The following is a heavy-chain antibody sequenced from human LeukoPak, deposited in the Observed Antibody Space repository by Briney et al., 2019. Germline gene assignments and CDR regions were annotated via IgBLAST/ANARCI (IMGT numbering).Heavy chain of an antibody. D-gene: IGHD6-13*01. CDR3: ASTSGSSSYFQH. CDR2: ISGSGGST. Sequence: PGGSLRLSCAASGFTFSSYAMSWVRQAPGKGLEWVSAISGSGGSTYYADSVKGRFTISRDNSKNTLYLKMHTLSAEDTAVYYCASTSGSSSYFQHWGQGTMVTVSS. J-gene: IGHJ1*01. V-gene: IGHV3-23*01. CDR1: GFTFSSYA.